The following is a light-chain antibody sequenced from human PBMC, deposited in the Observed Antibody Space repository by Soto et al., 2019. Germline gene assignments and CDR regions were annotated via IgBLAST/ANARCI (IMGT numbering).Light chain of an antibody. CDR2: GAS. J-gene: IGKJ2*01. CDR1: QRVSSSY. CDR3: QRYGNSPPFT. V-gene: IGKV3-20*01. Sequence: EIVLTQSPGTLSLSPGERATLSCRASQRVSSSYLAWYQQKPGQAPRLLIYGASSRATVIPDRFSGSGSGTDFTLTISRLEPEDFAVYFCQRYGNSPPFTFGQGTKVEI.